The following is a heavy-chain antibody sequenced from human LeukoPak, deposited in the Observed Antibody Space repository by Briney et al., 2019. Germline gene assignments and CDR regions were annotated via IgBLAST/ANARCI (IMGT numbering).Heavy chain of an antibody. CDR2: INPNSGGT. D-gene: IGHD4-23*01. V-gene: IGHV1-2*02. CDR3: ARDIPGPTVVTNIYDY. CDR1: GYTFTGYY. J-gene: IGHJ4*02. Sequence: ASVKVSCKASGYTFTGYYMHWVRQAPGQGLEWMGWINPNSGGTNYAQKFQGRVTMTRDTSISTAYMELSRLRSDDTAVYYCARDIPGPTVVTNIYDYWGQGTLVTVSS.